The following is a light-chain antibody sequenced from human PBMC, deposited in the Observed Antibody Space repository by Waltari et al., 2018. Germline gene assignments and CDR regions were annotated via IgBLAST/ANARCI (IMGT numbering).Light chain of an antibody. CDR3: SSYASSVTHV. V-gene: IGLV2-14*03. Sequence: QSALTQPASVSGSPGQSITISCTGTSSDVGGYDYVSWYQQHPGKAPILIIYGVSSRPSGISIRFSASKSGNTASLTISGLQAEDEADYYCSSYASSVTHVFGTGTKVTVL. CDR1: SSDVGGYDY. J-gene: IGLJ1*01. CDR2: GVS.